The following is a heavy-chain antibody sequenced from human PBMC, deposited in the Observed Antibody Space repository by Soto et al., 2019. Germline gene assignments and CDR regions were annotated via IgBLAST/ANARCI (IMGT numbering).Heavy chain of an antibody. CDR3: AKEWYYDSSGPPTDY. Sequence: GGSLRLSCAASGFTFSSYAMSWVRQAPGKGLEWVSAISGSGGSTYYADSVKGRFTISRDNSKNTLYLQMNSLRAEDTAVYYCAKEWYYDSSGPPTDYWCQGSLVIVSS. CDR1: GFTFSSYA. J-gene: IGHJ4*02. D-gene: IGHD3-22*01. CDR2: ISGSGGST. V-gene: IGHV3-23*01.